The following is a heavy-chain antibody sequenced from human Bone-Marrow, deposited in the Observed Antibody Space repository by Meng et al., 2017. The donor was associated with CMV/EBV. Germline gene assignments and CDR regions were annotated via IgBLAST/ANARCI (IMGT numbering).Heavy chain of an antibody. Sequence: GESLKISCAASGFTFSSYAMSWVRQAPGKGLEWVSLISWDGRNTYYADSVKGRFTISRDNSKNTLYLQMNSLRAEDTAVYYCAKLGTTSLIGEQQLLDCWGQGTLVTVSS. J-gene: IGHJ4*02. V-gene: IGHV3-23*01. CDR2: ISWDGRNT. CDR3: AKLGTTSLIGEQQLLDC. CDR1: GFTFSSYA. D-gene: IGHD6-13*01.